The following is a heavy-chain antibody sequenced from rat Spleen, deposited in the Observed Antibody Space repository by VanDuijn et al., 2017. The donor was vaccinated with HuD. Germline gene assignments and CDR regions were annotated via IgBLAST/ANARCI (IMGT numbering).Heavy chain of an antibody. V-gene: IGHV5-34*01. CDR2: ISSHSGTI. Sequence: EVQLVESGGGLVQPGRSMKLSCAASGFTFSDSGMNWIRQAPGKGLEWVAYISSHSGTIYYADTVKGRFTISRDTAQNTLYLQMNSLRSEETATYYCARGGFFRYWGQGVMVTVSS. CDR3: ARGGFFRY. CDR1: GFTFSDSG. J-gene: IGHJ2*01. D-gene: IGHD1-6*01.